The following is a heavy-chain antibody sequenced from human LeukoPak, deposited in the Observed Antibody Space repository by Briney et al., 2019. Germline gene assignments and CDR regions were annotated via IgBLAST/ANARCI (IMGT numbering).Heavy chain of an antibody. J-gene: IGHJ4*02. CDR1: GFTFSSYG. D-gene: IGHD5-18*01. Sequence: GGSLRLSCAPSGFTFSSYGMHWVRQAPGKGLEWVAVISYDGSNKYYADSVKGRFTISRDNSKNTLYLQMNSLRAEDTAVYYCAKDLVVRGYSYGHDYWGQGTLVTVSS. CDR2: ISYDGSNK. CDR3: AKDLVVRGYSYGHDY. V-gene: IGHV3-30*18.